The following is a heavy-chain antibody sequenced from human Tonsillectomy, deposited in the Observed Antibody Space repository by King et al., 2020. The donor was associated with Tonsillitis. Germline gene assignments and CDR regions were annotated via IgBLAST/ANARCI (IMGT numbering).Heavy chain of an antibody. Sequence: QLVQSGGGVVRPGKSLRLSCAASGFTFRSFGMHWVRQAPGKGLEWLAVITYDGDNKYIIDSVKGRFTISRDNSKNTLYLQMNSLRAEDTAVYYCARQSKNSLPTDYWGQGTLVTVSS. CDR3: ARQSKNSLPTDY. V-gene: IGHV3-33*05. J-gene: IGHJ4*02. D-gene: IGHD3-10*01. CDR1: GFTFRSFG. CDR2: ITYDGDNK.